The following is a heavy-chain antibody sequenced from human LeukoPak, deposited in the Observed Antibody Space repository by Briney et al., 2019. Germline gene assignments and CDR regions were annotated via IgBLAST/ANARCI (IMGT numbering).Heavy chain of an antibody. J-gene: IGHJ2*01. CDR2: ISGSGGST. V-gene: IGHV3-23*01. CDR3: AKEGAYCGADCYSDYYFDL. CDR1: GFTFSSYA. Sequence: GGSLRLSCAASGFTFSSYAMSWVRQAPGKGLEWVSAISGSGGSTYYADSVKGRFTISRDNSKNTLYLQMNSLRAEDTAVYYCAKEGAYCGADCYSDYYFDLWGRGTLVTVSS. D-gene: IGHD2-21*02.